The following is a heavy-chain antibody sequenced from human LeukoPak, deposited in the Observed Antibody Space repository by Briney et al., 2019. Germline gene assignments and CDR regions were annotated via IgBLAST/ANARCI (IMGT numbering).Heavy chain of an antibody. Sequence: GGSLRLSCAASGFTFSSYSMNRVRQAPGKGLEWVSSISSSSSYIYYADSVKGRFTISRDNAKNSLYLQMNSLRAEDTAVYYRARDWGYQLLFGWSIDYWGQGTLVTVSS. CDR3: ARDWGYQLLFGWSIDY. CDR1: GFTFSSYS. D-gene: IGHD2-2*01. J-gene: IGHJ4*02. CDR2: ISSSSSYI. V-gene: IGHV3-21*01.